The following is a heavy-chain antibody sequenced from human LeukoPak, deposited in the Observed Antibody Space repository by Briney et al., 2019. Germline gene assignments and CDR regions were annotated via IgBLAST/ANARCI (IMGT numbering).Heavy chain of an antibody. CDR3: ARRGYRPYYYYYGMDV. CDR1: GGSFSGYY. V-gene: IGHV4-34*01. J-gene: IGHJ6*02. Sequence: SETLSLTCAVYGGSFSGYYWSWNRQPPGKGLKCIGEINHSRRTNYNPSPKSRVTISVDTSKNQFSLKLSSVTAADTAVYYCARRGYRPYYYYYGMDVWGQGTMVTVSS. D-gene: IGHD3-22*01. CDR2: INHSRRT.